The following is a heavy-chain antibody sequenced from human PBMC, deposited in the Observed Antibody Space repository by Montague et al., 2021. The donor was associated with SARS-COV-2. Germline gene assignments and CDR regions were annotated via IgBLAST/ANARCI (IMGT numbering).Heavy chain of an antibody. J-gene: IGHJ4*02. CDR1: GASVVSGNFY. V-gene: IGHV4-61*01. Sequence: SETLSLTCTVSGASVVSGNFYWSWIRQPPGKGLEWIGYMYYTGHTNYXXXLESRVTVPVDPSKNQFSLTLTSVTAADTAVYYCARSRANVPSRPGFDYWGQGALVTVSS. D-gene: IGHD6-6*01. CDR2: MYYTGHT. CDR3: ARSRANVPSRPGFDY.